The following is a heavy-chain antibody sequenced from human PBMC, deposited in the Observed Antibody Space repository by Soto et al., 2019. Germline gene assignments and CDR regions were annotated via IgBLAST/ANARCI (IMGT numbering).Heavy chain of an antibody. Sequence: ASVKISCKASGYTFTSYAMHWVRQAPGQRLEWMGWINAGNGNTKYSQKFQGRVTITRDTSASTAYMELSSLRSEDTAVYYCARGALGYCTNGVCYTGRDYYGMDVWGQGTTVTAP. V-gene: IGHV1-3*01. CDR1: GYTFTSYA. D-gene: IGHD2-8*01. J-gene: IGHJ6*02. CDR3: ARGALGYCTNGVCYTGRDYYGMDV. CDR2: INAGNGNT.